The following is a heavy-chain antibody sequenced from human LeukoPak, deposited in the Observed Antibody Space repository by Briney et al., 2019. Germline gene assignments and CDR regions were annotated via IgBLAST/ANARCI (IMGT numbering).Heavy chain of an antibody. CDR2: IYYSGST. V-gene: IGHV4-59*01. Sequence: SETLSLTCTVSGGSISSYYWSWIRQPPGKGLEWIGYIYYSGSTNYNPSLKSRVTISVDTSKNQFSLKLSSVTAADTAVYYCARDAAAAGTGAFDIWGQGTMVTVSS. CDR3: ARDAAAAGTGAFDI. CDR1: GGSISSYY. D-gene: IGHD6-13*01. J-gene: IGHJ3*02.